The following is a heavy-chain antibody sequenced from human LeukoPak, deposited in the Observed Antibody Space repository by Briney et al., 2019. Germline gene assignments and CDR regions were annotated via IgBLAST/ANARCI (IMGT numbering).Heavy chain of an antibody. J-gene: IGHJ4*02. CDR3: ARGLFINYDYVWGSYRRSYFDY. CDR1: GGSFSGYY. D-gene: IGHD3-16*02. V-gene: IGHV4-34*01. Sequence: SETLSLTCAVYGGSFSGYYWSWIRQPPGKGLEWIGEINHSGSTNYNPSLKSRVTISVDTSKNQFSPKLSSVTAADTAVYYCARGLFINYDYVWGSYRRSYFDYWGQGTLVTVSS. CDR2: INHSGST.